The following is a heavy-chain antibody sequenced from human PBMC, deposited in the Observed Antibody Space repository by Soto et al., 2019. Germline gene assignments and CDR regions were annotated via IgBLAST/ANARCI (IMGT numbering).Heavy chain of an antibody. D-gene: IGHD6-6*01. CDR1: GFTLSGYA. CDR2: ISSNGVGT. CDR3: ARRARPDFYYMDV. J-gene: IGHJ6*03. Sequence: EVQLAASGGGLAQPGGSLRLSCAASGFTLSGYAMDWVLQAPGKGLEYVSGISSNGVGTYYANSVQGRFTISRDNSKNTVYLQMGSLRPEDMAVYYCARRARPDFYYMDVWGKGTTVTVSS. V-gene: IGHV3-64*01.